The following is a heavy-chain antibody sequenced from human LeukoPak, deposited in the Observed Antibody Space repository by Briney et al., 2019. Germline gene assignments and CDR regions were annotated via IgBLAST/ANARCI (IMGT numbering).Heavy chain of an antibody. V-gene: IGHV4-59*01. CDR2: IYYSGST. D-gene: IGHD1-1*01. CDR1: GGSISSYY. Sequence: SETLSLTCTVSGGSISSYYWSWIRQPPGKGLEWIGYIYYSGSTNYNPSLKSRVTISVDTSKNQFSLKLSSVTAADTAVYYCARTPTRGLERAPTFFDYWGQGTLVTVSS. J-gene: IGHJ4*02. CDR3: ARTPTRGLERAPTFFDY.